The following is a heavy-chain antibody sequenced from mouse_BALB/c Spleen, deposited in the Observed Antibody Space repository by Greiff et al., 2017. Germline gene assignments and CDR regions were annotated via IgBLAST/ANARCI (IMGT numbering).Heavy chain of an antibody. J-gene: IGHJ3*01. CDR1: GFSLTGYG. CDR3: ARVYYGYDDVGFAY. V-gene: IGHV2-6-7*02. D-gene: IGHD2-2*01. CDR2: IWGDGST. Sequence: VQLQESGPGLVAPSQSLSITCTVSGFSLTGYGVNWVRQPPGKGLEWLGMIWGDGSTDYNSALKSRLSISKDNSKSQVFLKMNSLQTDDTARYYCARVYYGYDDVGFAYWGQGTLVTVSA.